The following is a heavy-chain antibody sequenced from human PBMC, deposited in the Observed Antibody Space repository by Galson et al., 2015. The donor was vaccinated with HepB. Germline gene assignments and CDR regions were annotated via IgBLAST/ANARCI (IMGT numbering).Heavy chain of an antibody. CDR3: TSHYGDYAYYYMDV. CDR2: IRSKAYGGTT. Sequence: SLRLSCAASGFTFGDYAMSWFRQAPGKGLEWVGFIRSKAYGGTTEYAASVKGRFTISRDDSKSIAYLQMNSLKTEDTAVYYCTSHYGDYAYYYMDVWGKGTTVTVSS. V-gene: IGHV3-49*03. J-gene: IGHJ6*03. D-gene: IGHD4-17*01. CDR1: GFTFGDYA.